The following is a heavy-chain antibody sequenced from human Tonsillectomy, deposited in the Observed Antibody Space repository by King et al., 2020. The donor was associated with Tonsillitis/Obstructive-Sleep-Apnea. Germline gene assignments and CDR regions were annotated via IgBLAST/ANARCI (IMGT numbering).Heavy chain of an antibody. CDR3: ARKITYYYDSSGDHDAFDI. Sequence: VQLVESGGGVVQPGRSLRLSCAASGFTFSSYAMHWVRQAPGKGLEWVAVISYDGSNKYYADSVKGRFTISRDNSKNTLYLQMNSLRAVATAVYYCARKITYYYDSSGDHDAFDIWGQGTMVTVSS. V-gene: IGHV3-30*04. CDR2: ISYDGSNK. D-gene: IGHD3-22*01. J-gene: IGHJ3*02. CDR1: GFTFSSYA.